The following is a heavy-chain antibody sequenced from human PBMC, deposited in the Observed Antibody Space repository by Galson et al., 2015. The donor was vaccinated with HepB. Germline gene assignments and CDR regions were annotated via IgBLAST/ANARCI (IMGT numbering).Heavy chain of an antibody. CDR1: GFTFSSYS. CDR2: ISSSSSTI. J-gene: IGHJ4*02. D-gene: IGHD3-3*01. CDR3: ARRSGASSDY. V-gene: IGHV3-48*01. Sequence: SLRLSCAASGFTFSSYSMNWVRQAPGKGLEWVSYISSSSSTIYYADSVKGRFTISRDNAKNSLYLQMNSLRAEDTAVYYCARRSGASSDYWGQGTLVTVSS.